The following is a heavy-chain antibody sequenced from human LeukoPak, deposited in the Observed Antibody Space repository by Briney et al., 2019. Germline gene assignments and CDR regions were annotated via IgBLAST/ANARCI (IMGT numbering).Heavy chain of an antibody. V-gene: IGHV4-39*01. CDR3: ARVGSSSYYYYYMDV. J-gene: IGHJ6*03. Sequence: PSETLSLTCAVSGASISSSNYYWGWVRQSPGKGLEWIGNIYSSGNTYYNASLKSRVTMYIDTSKNQFSLKLSSVTAADTAVYYCARVGSSSYYYYYMDVWGKGTTVTISS. CDR1: GASISSSNYY. CDR2: IYSSGNT. D-gene: IGHD6-6*01.